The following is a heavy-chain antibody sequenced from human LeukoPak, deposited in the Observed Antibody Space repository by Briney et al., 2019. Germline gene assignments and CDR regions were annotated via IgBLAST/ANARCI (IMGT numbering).Heavy chain of an antibody. CDR2: IWYDGSNK. J-gene: IGHJ3*02. CDR3: ARELGRVGAFDI. V-gene: IGHV3-33*01. Sequence: QPGGSLRLSCAASGFTFSSYGMHWVRQAPGKELEWVAVIWYDGSNKYYADFVKGLFIISRDNSKNTLYLQMNSLRAEDTAVYYCARELGRVGAFDIWGQGTMVTVSS. D-gene: IGHD1-26*01. CDR1: GFTFSSYG.